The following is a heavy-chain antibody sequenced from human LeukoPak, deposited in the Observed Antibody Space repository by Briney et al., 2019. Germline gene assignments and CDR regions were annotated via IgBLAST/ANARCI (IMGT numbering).Heavy chain of an antibody. V-gene: IGHV3-7*01. CDR2: IKQDGSEK. CDR1: GFTFSSYW. D-gene: IGHD1-26*01. Sequence: GGSLRLSCAASGFTFSSYWMSWVRQAPGKGLEWVANIKQDGSEKYYVDAVKGRFTISRDNAKNSLYLQMNSLRAEDTAVYYCARVGPIYSGSHQPVDYWGQGTLVTVSS. J-gene: IGHJ4*02. CDR3: ARVGPIYSGSHQPVDY.